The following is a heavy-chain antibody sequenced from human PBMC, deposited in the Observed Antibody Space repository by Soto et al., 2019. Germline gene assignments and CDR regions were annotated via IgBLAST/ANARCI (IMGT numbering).Heavy chain of an antibody. CDR1: GFTLSSYW. CDR2: IKQDGSEK. Sequence: GGSLRLSCAASGFTLSSYWMSWVRQAPGKGLEWVANIKQDGSEKYYVDSVKGRFTISRDNAKNSLYLQMNSLRAEDTAVYYCARLGAGDLDAFDIWGQGTMVTVSS. J-gene: IGHJ3*02. V-gene: IGHV3-7*03. D-gene: IGHD3-10*01. CDR3: ARLGAGDLDAFDI.